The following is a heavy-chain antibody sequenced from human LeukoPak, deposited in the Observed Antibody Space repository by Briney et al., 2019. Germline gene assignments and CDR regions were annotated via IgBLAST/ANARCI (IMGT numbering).Heavy chain of an antibody. CDR2: FFTSGST. D-gene: IGHD1-26*01. J-gene: IGHJ4*02. V-gene: IGHV4-61*02. Sequence: SETLSLTCTVSGDSIISGNYYWGWIRQPAGKGLEWIGRFFTSGSTNYNPSFKSRVTISVDTSKNQFSLRLNSVTAADSAVYYCARDVERVGFFDSWGQGTLVTVSS. CDR1: GDSIISGNYY. CDR3: ARDVERVGFFDS.